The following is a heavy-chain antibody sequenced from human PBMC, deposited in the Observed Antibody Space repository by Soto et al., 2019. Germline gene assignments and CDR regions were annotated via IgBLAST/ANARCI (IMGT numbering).Heavy chain of an antibody. J-gene: IGHJ3*01. CDR3: VKEKSVMYSGYDAFDV. D-gene: IGHD5-12*01. CDR2: IKSGGSTV. V-gene: IGHV3-48*03. CDR1: GFAFNTYE. Sequence: EVQLVESGGGLVQPGGSLRLSCTASGFAFNTYEMDWVRQAPGKGLEWVANIKSGGSTVFYTASVEGRFTISRDDVKNLLYLEMNSLRDEDTAVYYCVKEKSVMYSGYDAFDVWGQGTMVTVSS.